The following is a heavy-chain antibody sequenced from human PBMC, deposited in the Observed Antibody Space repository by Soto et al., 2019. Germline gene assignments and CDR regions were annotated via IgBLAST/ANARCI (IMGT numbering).Heavy chain of an antibody. CDR1: GFSLSMYA. CDR3: AKDHPSGYLTALDM. V-gene: IGHV3-23*01. D-gene: IGHD5-12*01. CDR2: ITVRGGTT. J-gene: IGHJ3*02. Sequence: GGSLRLSCAAAGFSLSMYAMSWVRQAPGRGLEWVSGITVRGGTTYYAGSVKGRFTISRDNSKNTLYLQMNSLRAEDTAIYYCAKDHPSGYLTALDMWGQGTMVTVSS.